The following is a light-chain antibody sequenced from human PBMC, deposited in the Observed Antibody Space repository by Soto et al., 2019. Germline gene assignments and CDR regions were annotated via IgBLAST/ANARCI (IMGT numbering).Light chain of an antibody. V-gene: IGLV2-14*01. CDR3: SSYTSSSTRV. J-gene: IGLJ3*02. CDR1: SSDIGAYDY. CDR2: DVT. Sequence: QSVLAQPASVSGSPGQSITISCTGTSSDIGAYDYVSWYQQHPGKAPKLMISDVTNRPSGVSNRFSGSKSGNTASLTISGLQAEDEADYYCSSYTSSSTRVFGGGTKLT.